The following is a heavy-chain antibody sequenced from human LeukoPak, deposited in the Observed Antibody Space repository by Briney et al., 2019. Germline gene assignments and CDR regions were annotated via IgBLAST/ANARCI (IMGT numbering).Heavy chain of an antibody. D-gene: IGHD3-22*01. CDR3: TTVDYYDSSGYEGY. J-gene: IGHJ4*02. CDR1: GFTFSTFA. Sequence: GESLRLSCAASGFTFSTFAMTWVRQAPGKGLEWVGRIKSKTDGGTTDYAAPVKGRFTISRDDSKNTLYLQMNSLKTEDTAVYYCTTVDYYDSSGYEGYWGQGTLVTVSS. CDR2: IKSKTDGGTT. V-gene: IGHV3-15*01.